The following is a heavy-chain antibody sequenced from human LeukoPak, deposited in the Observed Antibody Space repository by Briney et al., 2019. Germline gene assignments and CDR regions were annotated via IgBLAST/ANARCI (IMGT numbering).Heavy chain of an antibody. CDR2: IYYRGST. V-gene: IGHV4-59*01. Sequence: SETLSLTCTVSGGSISSYYWSWIRQPPGKGLEWIGYIYYRGSTNYNPSLKSRVTISVDTSKNQFSLKLSSVTAADTSVYYGARGIRYFDWLLEEFDYWGQGTLVTVSS. D-gene: IGHD3-9*01. CDR3: ARGIRYFDWLLEEFDY. CDR1: GGSISSYY. J-gene: IGHJ4*02.